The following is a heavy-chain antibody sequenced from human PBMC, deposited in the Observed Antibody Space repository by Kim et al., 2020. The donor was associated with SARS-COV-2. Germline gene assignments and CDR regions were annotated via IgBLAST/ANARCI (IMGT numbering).Heavy chain of an antibody. CDR2: INHSGST. CDR1: GGSFSGYY. V-gene: IGHV4-34*01. CDR3: ARGEGVSFVSRHNWDV. Sequence: SETLSLTCAVYGGSFSGYYWSWIRQPPGKGLEWIGEINHSGSTNYNPSLKSRVTISVDTSKNQFSLKLSSVTAADTAVYYCARGEGVSFVSRHNWDVWGKGTTVTVSS. D-gene: IGHD1-1*01. J-gene: IGHJ6*04.